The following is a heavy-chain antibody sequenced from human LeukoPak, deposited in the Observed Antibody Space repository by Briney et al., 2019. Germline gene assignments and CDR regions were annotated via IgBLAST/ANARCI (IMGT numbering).Heavy chain of an antibody. CDR1: GYTFTGYY. Sequence: GASVKVSCKASGYTFTGYYMHWVRQAPGQGLEWMGWINPNSGGTNYAQKFQGRVTMTRDTSISTAYMELSRLRSDDTAVYYCARGIPYYYGPGSKYYYYMDVWGKGTTVTISS. CDR2: INPNSGGT. V-gene: IGHV1-2*02. CDR3: ARGIPYYYGPGSKYYYYMDV. D-gene: IGHD3-10*01. J-gene: IGHJ6*03.